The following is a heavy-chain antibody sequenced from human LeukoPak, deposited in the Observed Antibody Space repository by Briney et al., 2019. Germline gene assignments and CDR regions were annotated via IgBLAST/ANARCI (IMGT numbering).Heavy chain of an antibody. D-gene: IGHD3-3*01. CDR2: ISYDGSNK. J-gene: IGHJ4*02. Sequence: PGGSLRLSYAASGFTFSSYAMHWVRQAPGKGLEWVAVISYDGSNKYYADSVKGRFTISRDNSKNTLYLQMNSLRAEDTAVYYCAKGYDFWSGYPTEGYYFDYWGQGTLVTVSS. CDR3: AKGYDFWSGYPTEGYYFDY. V-gene: IGHV3-30-3*01. CDR1: GFTFSSYA.